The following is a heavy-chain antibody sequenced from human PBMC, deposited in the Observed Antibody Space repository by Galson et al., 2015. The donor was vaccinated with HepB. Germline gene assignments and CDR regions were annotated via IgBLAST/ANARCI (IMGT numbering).Heavy chain of an antibody. D-gene: IGHD2-21*01. CDR3: TRLPLGDAHEGWYFDL. Sequence: SLRLSCAASGFSFSGSAMHWVRQASGKGLEWVGRIRSKANSYATAYAASVKGRFTISRDDSKNTAYLQMNSLKTEDTAVYYCTRLPLGDAHEGWYFDLWGRGTLVTVSS. J-gene: IGHJ2*01. V-gene: IGHV3-73*01. CDR1: GFSFSGSA. CDR2: IRSKANSYAT.